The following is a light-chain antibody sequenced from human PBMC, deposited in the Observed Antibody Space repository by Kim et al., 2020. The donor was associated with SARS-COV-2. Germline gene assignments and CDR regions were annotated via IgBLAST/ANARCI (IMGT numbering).Light chain of an antibody. Sequence: AIQLTQSPSSLSASVGDRVTITCRASQVITGGLAWYQQKPGKTLKLLIYEVSTLQSGVPSRFSGSGSGTDFTLTINRLQPEDFATYYCQRVAFGGGTRVEI. V-gene: IGKV1-13*02. CDR2: EVS. J-gene: IGKJ4*02. CDR3: QRVA. CDR1: QVITGG.